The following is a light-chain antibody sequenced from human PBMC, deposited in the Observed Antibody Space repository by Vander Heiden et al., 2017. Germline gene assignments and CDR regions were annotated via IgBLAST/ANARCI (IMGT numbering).Light chain of an antibody. CDR1: QSISTY. V-gene: IGKV1-39*01. CDR3: QQSYSTPFT. CDR2: AAS. Sequence: DIQMTQSPSSLSPSVGDRVTITCRASQSISTYLNWYQQKPGKAPKLLIYAASSLQSGVPSRFSGSGSGTDFTLTISSLQPEDFATYYCQQSYSTPFTFGPGTKVDI. J-gene: IGKJ3*01.